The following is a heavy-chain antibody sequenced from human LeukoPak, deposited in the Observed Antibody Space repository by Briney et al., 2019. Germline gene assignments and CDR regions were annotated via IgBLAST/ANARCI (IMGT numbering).Heavy chain of an antibody. D-gene: IGHD3-10*01. CDR2: ISAYNGNT. J-gene: IGHJ4*02. Sequence: ASVKVSCKASGYTFTSYGISWVRQAPGQGLEWMGWISAYNGNTNYAQKLQGRVTVTTDTSTSTAYMELRSLRSDDTAVYYCARVGTLWFGELDFDYWGQGTLVTVSS. V-gene: IGHV1-18*01. CDR1: GYTFTSYG. CDR3: ARVGTLWFGELDFDY.